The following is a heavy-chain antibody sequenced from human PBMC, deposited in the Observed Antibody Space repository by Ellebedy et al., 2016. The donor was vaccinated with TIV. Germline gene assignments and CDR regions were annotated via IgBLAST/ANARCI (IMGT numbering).Heavy chain of an antibody. CDR1: GGSISSYY. CDR3: ARDFLAYCGGDCYSPYYYGMDV. V-gene: IGHV4-59*12. D-gene: IGHD2-21*02. Sequence: SETLSLTXTVSGGSISSYYWSWIRQLPGKGLEWIGYIYYSGSTNYNPSLKSRVTISVDTSKNQFSLKLSSVTAADTAVYYCARDFLAYCGGDCYSPYYYGMDVWGQGTTVTVSS. CDR2: IYYSGST. J-gene: IGHJ6*02.